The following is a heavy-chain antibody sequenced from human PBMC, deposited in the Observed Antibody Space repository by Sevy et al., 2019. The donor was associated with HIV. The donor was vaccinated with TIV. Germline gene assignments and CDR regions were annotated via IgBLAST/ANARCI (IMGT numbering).Heavy chain of an antibody. J-gene: IGHJ6*02. CDR2: MNPNNGNT. D-gene: IGHD3-3*01. V-gene: IGHV1-8*01. CDR3: PRARLDYEFWSGSYFSRAPWGYKYYAMDV. Sequence: ASVKVSCKAAGYSFTNFDINWVRQATGQGLEWMGWMNPNNGNTHYAQKFQGRVTMTRSSSANTAYMELSSLTSEDTAIYYCPRARLDYEFWSGSYFSRAPWGYKYYAMDVWGQGTTVTVSS. CDR1: GYSFTNFD.